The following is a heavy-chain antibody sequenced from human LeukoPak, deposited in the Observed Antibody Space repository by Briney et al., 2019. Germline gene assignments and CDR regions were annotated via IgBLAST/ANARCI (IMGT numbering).Heavy chain of an antibody. J-gene: IGHJ4*02. Sequence: PGGSLRLSCAASGFAFGSYSMNWVRQAPGKGLEWLSYIWDSSRITYQADSVKGRFTISRDNAKSSLYLQMNSLRDEDTAVYCCVRDSSFAFDYFGQGILVTVSS. V-gene: IGHV3-48*02. CDR1: GFAFGSYS. CDR2: IWDSSRIT. CDR3: VRDSSFAFDY. D-gene: IGHD2/OR15-2a*01.